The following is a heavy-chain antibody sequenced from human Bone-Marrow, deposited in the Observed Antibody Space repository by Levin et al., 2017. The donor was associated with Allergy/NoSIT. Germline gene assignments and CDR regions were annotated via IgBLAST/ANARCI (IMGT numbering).Heavy chain of an antibody. CDR1: GYTLSELS. Sequence: ASVKVSCKISGYTLSELSMHWVRQAPGKGLEWMGGFDPEDGQNIYAKKFQGRVTMTEDTSTDTAYMELSSLRSEDTAMYFCATRLRSVGYGGYVGWGQGTLVTVSP. CDR3: ATRLRSVGYGGYVG. J-gene: IGHJ4*02. D-gene: IGHD5-12*01. CDR2: FDPEDGQN. V-gene: IGHV1-24*01.